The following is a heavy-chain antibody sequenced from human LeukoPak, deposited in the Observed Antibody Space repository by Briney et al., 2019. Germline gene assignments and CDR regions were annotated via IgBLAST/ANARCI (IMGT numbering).Heavy chain of an antibody. V-gene: IGHV3-11*04. CDR2: ISSSGSTI. J-gene: IGHJ4*02. D-gene: IGHD3-10*01. Sequence: VKPSETLSLTCTVSGGSISSYYWSWIRQAPGKGLEWVSYISSSGSTIYYADSVKGRFTISRDNAKNSLYLQMNSLRAEDTAVYYCASGITMVREIDYWGQGTLVTVSS. CDR1: GGSISSYY. CDR3: ASGITMVREIDY.